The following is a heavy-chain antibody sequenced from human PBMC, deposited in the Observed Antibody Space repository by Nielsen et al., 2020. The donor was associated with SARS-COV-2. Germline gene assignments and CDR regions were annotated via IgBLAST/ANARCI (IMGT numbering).Heavy chain of an antibody. CDR3: ARYSPVNQGDSSGSHGHYYFDY. Sequence: VRQMPGKGLEWMGRIDPSDSYTNYSPSFQGHVTISADKSISTAYLQWSSLKASDTAMYYCARYSPVNQGDSSGSHGHYYFDYWGQGTLVTVSS. D-gene: IGHD6-19*01. V-gene: IGHV5-10-1*01. CDR2: IDPSDSYT. J-gene: IGHJ4*02.